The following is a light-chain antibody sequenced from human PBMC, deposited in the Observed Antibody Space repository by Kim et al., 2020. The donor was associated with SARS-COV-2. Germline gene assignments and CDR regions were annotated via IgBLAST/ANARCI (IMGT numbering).Light chain of an antibody. CDR3: AAWDDSLSGVV. CDR2: RNN. J-gene: IGLJ2*01. V-gene: IGLV1-47*01. Sequence: GQMVTISCSGSRSNIGSNYVYWYQQLPGTAPKLLIYRNNQRPSGVPDRFSGSKSGTSASLAISGLRSEDEADYYCAAWDDSLSGVVFGGGTQLTVL. CDR1: RSNIGSNY.